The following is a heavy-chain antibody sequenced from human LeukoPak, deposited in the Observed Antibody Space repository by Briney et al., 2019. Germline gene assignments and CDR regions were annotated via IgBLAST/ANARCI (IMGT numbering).Heavy chain of an antibody. CDR1: GGSISSGSYY. V-gene: IGHV4-61*02. J-gene: IGHJ3*02. D-gene: IGHD3-3*01. CDR3: ARGQSYDFWSGLDAFDI. CDR2: TYTSGST. Sequence: SQTLSLTCTVSGGSISSGSYYWSWIRQPAGKGLEWIGRTYTSGSTNYNPSLKSRVTISVDTSKNQFSLKLSSVTAADTAVYYCARGQSYDFWSGLDAFDIWGQGTMVTVSS.